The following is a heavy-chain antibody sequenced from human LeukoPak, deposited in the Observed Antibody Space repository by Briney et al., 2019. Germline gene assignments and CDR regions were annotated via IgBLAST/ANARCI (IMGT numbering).Heavy chain of an antibody. Sequence: GASVKVSCKASGYTFTDSYMHWVRQAPGQGLEWMGWINPNTGDTNYEQKFQGRVTMTRDTSVSTVYMDLNGLRSDDTAVYYCARHGGDIKILVGAGWYYDLWGRGTLVTVSS. V-gene: IGHV1-2*02. CDR3: ARHGGDIKILVGAGWYYDL. CDR1: GYTFTDSY. CDR2: INPNTGDT. D-gene: IGHD3-16*01. J-gene: IGHJ2*01.